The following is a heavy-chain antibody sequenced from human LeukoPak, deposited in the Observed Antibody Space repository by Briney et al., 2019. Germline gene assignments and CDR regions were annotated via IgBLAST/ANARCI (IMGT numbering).Heavy chain of an antibody. CDR3: ARDEGYSYGYLDF. V-gene: IGHV4-30-4*01. D-gene: IGHD5-18*01. CDR1: GGSISSGDYH. Sequence: SQTLSLTCTVSGGSISSGDYHWNWIRQPPGKGLEWIGNIYYSGSTYYSSSLKSRVIISIDTSKNQSSLKLTSMTAADTAVYYCARDEGYSYGYLDFWGQGTLVTVSS. CDR2: IYYSGST. J-gene: IGHJ4*02.